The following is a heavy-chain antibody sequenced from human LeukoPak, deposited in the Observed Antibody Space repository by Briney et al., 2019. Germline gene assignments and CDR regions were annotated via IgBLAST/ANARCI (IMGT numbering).Heavy chain of an antibody. J-gene: IGHJ4*02. V-gene: IGHV1-69*05. CDR2: IIPIFGTA. Sequence: SVKVSCKASGGTFSSYAISWVRQAPGQGLEWMGGIIPIFGTANYAQKFQGRVTMTRDTSTSTVYMELSSLRSEDTAVYYCARGSPVTNPPAILDYWGQGTLVTVSS. D-gene: IGHD4-17*01. CDR3: ARGSPVTNPPAILDY. CDR1: GGTFSSYA.